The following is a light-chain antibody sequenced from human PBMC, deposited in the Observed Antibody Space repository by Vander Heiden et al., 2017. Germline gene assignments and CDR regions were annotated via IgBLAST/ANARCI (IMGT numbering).Light chain of an antibody. CDR3: QQDDNLPLT. Sequence: DIQMTQSPSSLSASVGDRVTITCQASQDISNYLNWYQQKPGKAPKLLIYDASNLETGVPSRFSGSGSATDFTFTISILQPEDVATYYCQQDDNLPLTFGGGTKVEIK. CDR2: DAS. CDR1: QDISNY. V-gene: IGKV1-33*01. J-gene: IGKJ4*01.